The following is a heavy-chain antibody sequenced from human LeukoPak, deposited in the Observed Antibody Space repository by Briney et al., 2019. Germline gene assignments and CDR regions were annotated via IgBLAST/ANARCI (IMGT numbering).Heavy chain of an antibody. CDR2: IYYSGST. CDR1: GGSISSYY. D-gene: IGHD1-26*01. CDR3: AREGGSYSSWFDP. J-gene: IGHJ5*02. V-gene: IGHV4-59*01. Sequence: SETLSLTCTVSGGSISSYYWSWIRQPPGKGLEWIGYIYYSGSTNYNPSLKSRVTISVDTSKNQFSLKLSSVTAADTAVYYCAREGGSYSSWFDPWGQGTLVTVSS.